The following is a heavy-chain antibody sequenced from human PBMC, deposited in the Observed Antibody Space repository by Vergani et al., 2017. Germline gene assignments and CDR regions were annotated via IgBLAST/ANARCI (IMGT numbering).Heavy chain of an antibody. CDR3: ARDWSGGFAAAQPYFDY. Sequence: QVQLVQSGAEVKKPGASVKVSCKASGYTFTGYYMHWVRQAPGQGLEWMGWINPNSGGTNYAQKFQGRVTMTRDTSISTAYRELSRLRSDDTAVYYCARDWSGGFAAAQPYFDYWGQGTLVTVSS. CDR1: GYTFTGYY. V-gene: IGHV1-2*02. D-gene: IGHD6-13*01. J-gene: IGHJ4*02. CDR2: INPNSGGT.